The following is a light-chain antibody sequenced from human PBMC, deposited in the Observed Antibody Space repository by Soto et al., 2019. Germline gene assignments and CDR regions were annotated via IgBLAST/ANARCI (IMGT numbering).Light chain of an antibody. Sequence: EIVLTQSPGTLSLSPGERATLSCRASQSVSSSYLAWYQQKPGQAPRLLIYGASSRATGIPDRFSGSGSGTDFTLTINRLEPEDFAVYYCQLYGTSPRTFGQGTKVEIK. CDR3: QLYGTSPRT. V-gene: IGKV3-20*01. CDR1: QSVSSSY. CDR2: GAS. J-gene: IGKJ1*01.